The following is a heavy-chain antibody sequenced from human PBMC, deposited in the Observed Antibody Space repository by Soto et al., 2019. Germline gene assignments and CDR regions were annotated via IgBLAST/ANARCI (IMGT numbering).Heavy chain of an antibody. V-gene: IGHV4-39*01. CDR3: GSEVFSRITIFLFDY. CDR1: GGSISSSSYY. J-gene: IGHJ4*02. CDR2: IYYSGST. Sequence: PSETLSLTCTVSGGSISSSSYYWGWIRQPPGKGLEWIGSIYYSGSTYYNPSLKSRVTISVDTSKNQFSLKLSSVTAADTAVYYCGSEVFSRITIFLFDYWGQTTLVTVSS. D-gene: IGHD3-9*01.